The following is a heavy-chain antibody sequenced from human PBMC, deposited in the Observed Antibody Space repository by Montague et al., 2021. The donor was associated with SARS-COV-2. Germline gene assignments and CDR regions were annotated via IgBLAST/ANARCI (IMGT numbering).Heavy chain of an antibody. CDR1: GFTFSSYA. CDR2: ISSSGSTI. V-gene: IGHV3-48*03. D-gene: IGHD5-24*01. CDR3: ASDSGIEIPDYYYSMDV. Sequence: SLRLSCAASGFTFSSYAMNWVRQAPGKGLEWVSYISSSGSTIYYADSVKGRFTISRDNAKNSLYLQMNSLRAEDTAVYCCASDSGIEIPDYYYSMDVWGQGTTVTVSS. J-gene: IGHJ6*02.